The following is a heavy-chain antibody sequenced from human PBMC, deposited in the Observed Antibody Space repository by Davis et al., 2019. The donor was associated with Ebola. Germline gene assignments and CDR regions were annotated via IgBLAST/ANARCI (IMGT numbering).Heavy chain of an antibody. D-gene: IGHD5-12*01. CDR3: ARCGYTYWYFDL. CDR2: ISSSSSYI. CDR1: GFTFSSYS. V-gene: IGHV3-21*04. Sequence: PGGSLRLSCAASGFTFSSYSMNWVRQAPGKGLEWVSSISSSSSYIYYADSVKGRFTISRDNAKNSLYLQMNGLRAEDTALYYCARCGYTYWYFDLWGRGTLVTVSS. J-gene: IGHJ2*01.